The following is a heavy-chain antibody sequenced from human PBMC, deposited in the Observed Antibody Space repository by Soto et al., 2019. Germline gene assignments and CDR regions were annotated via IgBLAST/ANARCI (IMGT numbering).Heavy chain of an antibody. CDR3: AKGNIAAATPYYYYYYMDV. Sequence: GGSLRLSCAASGFTFSSYAMSWVRQAPGKGLEWVSAISGSGGSTYYADSVKGRFTISRDNSKNTLYLQMNSLRAEDTAVYYCAKGNIAAATPYYYYYYMDVWGKGTTVTVSS. V-gene: IGHV3-23*01. CDR1: GFTFSSYA. D-gene: IGHD6-13*01. J-gene: IGHJ6*03. CDR2: ISGSGGST.